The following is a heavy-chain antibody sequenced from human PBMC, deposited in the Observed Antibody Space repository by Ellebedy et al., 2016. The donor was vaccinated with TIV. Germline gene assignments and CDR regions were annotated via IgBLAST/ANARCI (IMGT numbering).Heavy chain of an antibody. Sequence: AASVKVSCKAAGGASSSYAINWVRQAPGQGLEWMGEITPIFRTTNYAQKFQGRVTITADDFTSTAYIELNSLTSEDTAVYYCARDREAGGLDFWGQGTLVTVSS. D-gene: IGHD3-10*01. J-gene: IGHJ4*02. CDR1: GGASSSYA. V-gene: IGHV1-69*13. CDR3: ARDREAGGLDF. CDR2: ITPIFRTT.